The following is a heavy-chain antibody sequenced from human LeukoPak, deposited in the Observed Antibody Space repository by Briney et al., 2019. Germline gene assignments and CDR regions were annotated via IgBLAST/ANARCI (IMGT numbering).Heavy chain of an antibody. V-gene: IGHV7-4-1*02. Sequence: GASVKVSCKASGYTFTSYAMNWVRQAPGQGLEWMGWINTNTGNPTYAQGFTGRFVFSLDTSVSTAYLQISSLKAEDTAVYYCARLIAVAGNPGGDIWGQGTMVTVSS. CDR2: INTNTGNP. CDR3: ARLIAVAGNPGGDI. D-gene: IGHD6-19*01. J-gene: IGHJ3*02. CDR1: GYTFTSYA.